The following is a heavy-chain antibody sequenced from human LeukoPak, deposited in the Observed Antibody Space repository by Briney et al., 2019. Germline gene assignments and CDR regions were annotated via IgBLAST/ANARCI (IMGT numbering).Heavy chain of an antibody. Sequence: SETLSLTCTVSGGSISSSSYYWGWIRQPPGKGLEWIGSIYYSGSTYYNPSLKSRVTISVDTSKNQFSLKLSSVTAADTAVYYCARGLLSQPFPTNHLVVPAAPDYWGQGTLVTVSS. J-gene: IGHJ4*02. CDR1: GGSISSSSYY. V-gene: IGHV4-39*01. CDR3: ARGLLSQPFPTNHLVVPAAPDY. D-gene: IGHD2-2*01. CDR2: IYYSGST.